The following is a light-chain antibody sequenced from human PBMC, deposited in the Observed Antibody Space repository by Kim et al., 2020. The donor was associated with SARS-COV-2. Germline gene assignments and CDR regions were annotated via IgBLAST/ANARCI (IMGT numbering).Light chain of an antibody. CDR2: MDS. J-gene: IGLJ2*01. CDR1: YLGNKY. CDR3: QTWDISTHVI. Sequence: SYELTQPPSVSVSPGQTVSITCSGSYLGNKYASWYQQRPGQSPVLVIYMDSQRPSGIPARFSGSNSENTATLTISETQDLDEADYFCQTWDISTHVIFGAGTQLTVL. V-gene: IGLV3-1*01.